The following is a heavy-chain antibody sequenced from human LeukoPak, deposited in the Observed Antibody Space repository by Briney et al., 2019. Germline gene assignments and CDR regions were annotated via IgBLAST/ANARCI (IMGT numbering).Heavy chain of an antibody. CDR2: ISTYNGDT. CDR1: GYPFTTYG. D-gene: IGHD3-9*01. Sequence: GASVKVSCKASGYPFTTYGITWVRQAPGQGLEWMGWISTYNGDTNYAQKFQGRVTMTTDTSTSTAYIELRSLTSDDTAAYYCARDWWGYDVLTGDNWFDPWGQEPWSPSPQ. CDR3: ARDWWGYDVLTGDNWFDP. V-gene: IGHV1-18*01. J-gene: IGHJ5*02.